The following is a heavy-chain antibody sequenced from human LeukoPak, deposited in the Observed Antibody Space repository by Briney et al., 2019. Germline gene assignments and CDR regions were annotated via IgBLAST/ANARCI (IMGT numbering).Heavy chain of an antibody. CDR2: IIPIFGTA. V-gene: IGHV1-69*05. CDR1: GGTFSSYA. CDR3: ARGFWSGYNETTYYYYYMDV. J-gene: IGHJ6*03. D-gene: IGHD3-3*01. Sequence: SVKVSCKASGGTFSSYAISWVRQAPGQGLEWMGGIIPIFGTANYAQRFQGRVTITTDESTSTAYMELSGLRSEDTAVYYCARGFWSGYNETTYYYYYMDVWGKGTTVTVSS.